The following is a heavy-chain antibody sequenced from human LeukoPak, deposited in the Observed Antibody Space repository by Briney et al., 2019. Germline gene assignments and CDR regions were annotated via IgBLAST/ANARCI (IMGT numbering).Heavy chain of an antibody. CDR3: ARDAAAGAFDI. CDR2: ISSSGSTI. Sequence: GGSLRLSCAASGFIFSDYYMSWIRQAPGKGLEWVSYISSSGSTIYYADSVKGRFTISRDNAKNSLYLQMNSLRAEDTAVYYCARDAAAGAFDIWGQGTMVTVSS. D-gene: IGHD1-14*01. CDR1: GFIFSDYY. J-gene: IGHJ3*02. V-gene: IGHV3-11*04.